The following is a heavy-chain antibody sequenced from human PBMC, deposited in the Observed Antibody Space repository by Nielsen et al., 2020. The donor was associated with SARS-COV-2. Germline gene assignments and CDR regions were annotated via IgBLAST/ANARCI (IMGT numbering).Heavy chain of an antibody. J-gene: IGHJ3*02. CDR2: IYYSGST. CDR1: GGSISSRSYY. D-gene: IGHD3-16*01. CDR3: ARHKGFGAFDI. Sequence: SETLSLTCTVSGGSISSRSYYWGWIRQPPGKGLEWIGSIYYSGSTYYNPSLKSRVTISVDTSKNQFSLKLSSVTAADTAVYYCARHKGFGAFDIWGQGTMVTVSS. V-gene: IGHV4-39*01.